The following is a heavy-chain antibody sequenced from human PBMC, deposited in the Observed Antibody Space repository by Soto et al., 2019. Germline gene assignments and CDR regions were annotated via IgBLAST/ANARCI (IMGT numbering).Heavy chain of an antibody. V-gene: IGHV1-69*02. CDR3: ARAVAVAADFDY. J-gene: IGHJ4*02. CDR1: GGTFSSYT. Sequence: GASVKVSCKASGGTFSSYTISWVRQAPGQGLEWMGRIIPILGIANYAQKFQGRVTITADKSTSTAYMELISLRSEDTAVYYCARAVAVAADFDYWGQGTLVTVSS. D-gene: IGHD6-19*01. CDR2: IIPILGIA.